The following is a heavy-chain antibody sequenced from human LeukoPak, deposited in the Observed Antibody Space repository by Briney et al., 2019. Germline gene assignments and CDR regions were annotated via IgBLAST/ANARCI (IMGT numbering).Heavy chain of an antibody. J-gene: IGHJ4*02. CDR2: IHNNGDI. D-gene: IGHD3-22*01. CDR1: GDSIRSYY. V-gene: IGHV4-59*01. CDR3: GRWGYFDSGNYFVVDY. Sequence: SETLSLTCIVSGDSIRSYYWNWIRQAPGKALEWIGHIHNNGDIAYNFSLKSRVTISMDTSKNQFSLKLSSVTAADTAVYYCGRWGYFDSGNYFVVDYRGQGTVVTVSS.